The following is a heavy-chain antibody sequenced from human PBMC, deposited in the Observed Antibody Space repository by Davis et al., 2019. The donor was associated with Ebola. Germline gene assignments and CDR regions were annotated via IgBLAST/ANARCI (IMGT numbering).Heavy chain of an antibody. CDR2: MFSRHMFRSGDT. D-gene: IGHD3-16*01. CDR1: GDSMTEYF. Sequence: PSETLSLTCTVSGDSMTEYFWTWIRQPAGKGLEWIGRMFSRHMFRSGDTYYNPSLRSRVTMSLDTSKNQFSLRLASVTAADTAVYFCARGLRENVDHDYGLDVWGQGTTVTVSS. V-gene: IGHV4-4*07. J-gene: IGHJ6*02. CDR3: ARGLRENVDHDYGLDV.